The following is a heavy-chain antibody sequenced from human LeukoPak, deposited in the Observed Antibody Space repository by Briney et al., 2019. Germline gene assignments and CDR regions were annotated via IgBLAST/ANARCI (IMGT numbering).Heavy chain of an antibody. J-gene: IGHJ5*02. CDR3: ATHEVDILTGYYLNWFDP. CDR2: IYYSGST. Sequence: PSETLSLTCTVSVGSISSSSYYWGWIRQPPGKGLEWIGSIYYSGSTYYNPSLKSRVTISVDTSKNQFSLKLSSVTAADTAVYYCATHEVDILTGYYLNWFDPWGQGTLVTVSS. V-gene: IGHV4-39*01. D-gene: IGHD3-9*01. CDR1: VGSISSSSYY.